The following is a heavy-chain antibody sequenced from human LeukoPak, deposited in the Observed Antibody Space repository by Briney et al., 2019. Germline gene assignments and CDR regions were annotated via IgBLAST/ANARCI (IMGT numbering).Heavy chain of an antibody. CDR1: GGSISSYY. CDR2: IYYSGST. J-gene: IGHJ4*02. CDR3: ARVGCSGGSCQSGLDY. V-gene: IGHV4-59*01. Sequence: SVTLSLTCTVSGGSISSYYWSWIRQPPGKGLEWIGYIYYSGSTNYNPSLKSRVTISVDTSKNQFSLKLSSVTAADTAVYYCARVGCSGGSCQSGLDYWGQGTLVTVSS. D-gene: IGHD2-15*01.